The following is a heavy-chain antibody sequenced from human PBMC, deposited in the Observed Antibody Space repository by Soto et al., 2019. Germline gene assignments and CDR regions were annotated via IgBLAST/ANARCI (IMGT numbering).Heavy chain of an antibody. J-gene: IGHJ4*02. V-gene: IGHV3-30*04. CDR1: GFSFSTYD. Sequence: GGSLRLSCAASGFSFSTYDMHWVRQAPGKGLEWVAIISYDGSNTYYADSVKGRFSISRDNSKNTLYLQVNSLSLRREDTAVYYFARDPSASAVAGYFDFWGQGTLVTVSS. D-gene: IGHD6-19*01. CDR3: ARDPSASAVAGYFDF. CDR2: ISYDGSNT.